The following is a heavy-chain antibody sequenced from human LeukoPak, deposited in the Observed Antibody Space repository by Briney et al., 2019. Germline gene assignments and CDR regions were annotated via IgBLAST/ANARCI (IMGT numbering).Heavy chain of an antibody. CDR3: ASGGVVGTMLRGINWFDP. D-gene: IGHD3-10*01. CDR1: GVPISNYY. CDR2: IYYSGST. V-gene: IGHV4-59*01. Sequence: SETLSLTCTVSGVPISNYYWNWIRQSPGKGLEWMGYIYYSGSTDYNPSLQSRVTISVDMSKNQFSLELSSVTAADTAVYYCASGGVVGTMLRGINWFDPWGQGTLVAVSS. J-gene: IGHJ5*02.